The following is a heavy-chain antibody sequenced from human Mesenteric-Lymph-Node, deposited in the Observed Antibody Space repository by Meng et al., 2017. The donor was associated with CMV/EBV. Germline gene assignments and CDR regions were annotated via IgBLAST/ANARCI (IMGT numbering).Heavy chain of an antibody. CDR3: AKDIGREWELLWGFDY. Sequence: GGSLRLSCAASGFSFSNFAMSWVRQAPGKGLEWVSRINSDASSTSYADSVKGRFTISRDNAKNTLYLQMNSLRAEDTALYYCAKDIGREWELLWGFDYWGQGTLVTVSS. D-gene: IGHD1-26*01. V-gene: IGHV3-74*01. CDR2: INSDASST. CDR1: GFSFSNFA. J-gene: IGHJ4*02.